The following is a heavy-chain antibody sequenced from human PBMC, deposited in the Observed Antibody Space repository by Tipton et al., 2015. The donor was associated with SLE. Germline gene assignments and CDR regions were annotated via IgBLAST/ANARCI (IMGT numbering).Heavy chain of an antibody. CDR1: GFTFSSYG. Sequence: SGFTFSSYGMHWVRQAPGKGLEWVAFIRYDGSNKYYADSVKGRFTISRDNSKNTLYLQMNSLRAEDTAVYYCAKDKYSYGPKDYWGQGTLVTVSS. V-gene: IGHV3-30*02. CDR3: AKDKYSYGPKDY. J-gene: IGHJ4*02. D-gene: IGHD5-18*01. CDR2: IRYDGSNK.